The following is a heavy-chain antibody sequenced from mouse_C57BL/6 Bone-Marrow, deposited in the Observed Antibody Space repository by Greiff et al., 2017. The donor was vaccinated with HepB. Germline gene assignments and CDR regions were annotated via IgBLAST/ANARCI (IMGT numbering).Heavy chain of an antibody. D-gene: IGHD2-3*01. CDR3: ARERWLLRYFDY. V-gene: IGHV5-4*01. J-gene: IGHJ2*01. Sequence: EVKVVESGGGLVKPGGSLKLSCAASGFTFSSYAMSWVRQTPENRLEWVATISDGGSYTYYPDNVKGRFTISRDNAKNNLYLQMSHLKSEDKAVYYCARERWLLRYFDYWGQGTTLTVSS. CDR2: ISDGGSYT. CDR1: GFTFSSYA.